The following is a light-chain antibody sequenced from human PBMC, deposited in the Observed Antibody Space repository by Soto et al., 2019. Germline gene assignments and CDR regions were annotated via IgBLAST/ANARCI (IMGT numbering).Light chain of an antibody. CDR1: QSVSSSY. CDR2: DAS. CDR3: QQYGSSPWT. J-gene: IGKJ1*01. V-gene: IGKV3-20*01. Sequence: EIVLTQSPGTLSLSPGERDTLSCRASQSVSSSYLAWYQQKPGQAPRLLIYDASSRATGIPDRFSGSGSGTDFTLTISRLEPEDFAVYFWQQYGSSPWTFGQGTKVDIK.